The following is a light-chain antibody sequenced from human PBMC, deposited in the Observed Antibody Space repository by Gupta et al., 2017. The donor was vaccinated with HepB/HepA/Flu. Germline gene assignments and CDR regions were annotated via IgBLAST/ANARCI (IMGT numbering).Light chain of an antibody. V-gene: IGLV2-14*03. CDR2: DVS. CDR3: SSFTYTTTRVV. Sequence: QSALTQPASVSGSPGHSITISSPGTSSDFGDFNYVSWYQQHPGKAPKLLISDVSNRPSGVSNRFPGSKSGTAASLTISGLQAEDEAIYYCSSFTYTTTRVVFGGGTKLTVL. CDR1: SSDFGDFNY. J-gene: IGLJ2*01.